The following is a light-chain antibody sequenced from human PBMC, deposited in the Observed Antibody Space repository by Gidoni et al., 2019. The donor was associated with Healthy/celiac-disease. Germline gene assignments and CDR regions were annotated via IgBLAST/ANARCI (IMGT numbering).Light chain of an antibody. V-gene: IGKV4-1*01. CDR3: QQYYSTPLT. J-gene: IGKJ4*01. CDR1: QSVLYTSNNKNY. Sequence: DIVMTQSPDSLAVSLGERATINSKSSQSVLYTSNNKNYLAWYQQKPGHPPKLLIYWASTRESGVPDRFSGSGSGTDFTLTISSLQAEDVAVYYCQQYYSTPLTFGGGTKVEIK. CDR2: WAS.